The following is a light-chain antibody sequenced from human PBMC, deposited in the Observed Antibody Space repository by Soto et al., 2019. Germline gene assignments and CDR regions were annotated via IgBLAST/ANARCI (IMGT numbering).Light chain of an antibody. J-gene: IGKJ1*01. CDR2: KAA. CDR1: QSISSW. V-gene: IGKV1-5*03. Sequence: DIQMTQSPSTLSASVGDRVTITCRASQSISSWLAWYQQKPGKAPKLLIYKAASLESGVPSRFSGSGSGTEFTITISSLQPDDFATYYCQQYNDYSRTFGQGTKVEIK. CDR3: QQYNDYSRT.